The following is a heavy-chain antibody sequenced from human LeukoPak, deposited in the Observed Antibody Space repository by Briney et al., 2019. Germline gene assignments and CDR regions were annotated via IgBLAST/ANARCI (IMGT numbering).Heavy chain of an antibody. Sequence: GGSLRLSCAASGPTVSSNYMSWVRQAPGKGLEWVSVIYSGGTTYYTDSVKGRFIISRDNSKNTLYLEMNSLRAEDTAVYYCANSPFCSPTSCYGFDYWGQGTLVTVSS. CDR1: GPTVSSNY. J-gene: IGHJ4*02. CDR3: ANSPFCSPTSCYGFDY. CDR2: IYSGGTT. V-gene: IGHV3-66*01. D-gene: IGHD2-2*01.